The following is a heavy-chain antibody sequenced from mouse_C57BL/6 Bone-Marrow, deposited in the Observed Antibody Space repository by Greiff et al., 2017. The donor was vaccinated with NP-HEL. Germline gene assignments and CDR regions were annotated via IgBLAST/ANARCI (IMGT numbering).Heavy chain of an antibody. D-gene: IGHD1-1*01. V-gene: IGHV1-50*01. CDR3: AKSPFITTVVDGYFDY. Sequence: QVQLQQPGAELVKPGASVKLSCKASGYTFTSYWMQWVKQRPGQGLEWIGEIDPSDSYTNYNQKFKGKATLTVDTSSSTAYMQLSSLTSEDSAVYYCAKSPFITTVVDGYFDYWGQGTTLTVSS. CDR1: GYTFTSYW. J-gene: IGHJ2*01. CDR2: IDPSDSYT.